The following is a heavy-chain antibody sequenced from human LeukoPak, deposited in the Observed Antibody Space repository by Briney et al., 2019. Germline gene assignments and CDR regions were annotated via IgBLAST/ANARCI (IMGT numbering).Heavy chain of an antibody. CDR3: ARATPASRYYYGSGSYYDPYGMDV. CDR2: ISSSSSYI. Sequence: GGSLRLSCAASGFTFSSYSMNWVRQAPGKGLELVSSISSSSSYIYYADSVKGRFTISRDNAKNSLYLQMNSLRAEDTAVYYCARATPASRYYYGSGSYYDPYGMDVWGQGTTVTVSS. CDR1: GFTFSSYS. V-gene: IGHV3-21*01. D-gene: IGHD3-10*01. J-gene: IGHJ6*02.